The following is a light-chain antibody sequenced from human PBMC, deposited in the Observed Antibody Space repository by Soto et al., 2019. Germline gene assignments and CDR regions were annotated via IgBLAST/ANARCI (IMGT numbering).Light chain of an antibody. CDR2: DVS. V-gene: IGLV2-14*01. CDR3: SSYTSSSTVV. J-gene: IGLJ2*01. Sequence: QSALTQPASVSGSPGQSITISCTGTRSDVGAYNYVSWYQQHPGKVPKLMIYDVSNRPSGVSNRFSGYKSGSTASLTISGLQAEDEADYYCSSYTSSSTVVFGGGTKLTVL. CDR1: RSDVGAYNY.